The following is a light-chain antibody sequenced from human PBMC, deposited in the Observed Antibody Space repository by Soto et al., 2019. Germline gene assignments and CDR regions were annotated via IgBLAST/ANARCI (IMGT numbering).Light chain of an antibody. CDR2: QAS. J-gene: IGKJ1*01. CDR3: QQNEAYPRP. Sequence: DIQMTQSPSTLSASIGDRVTITCRASQNINVWLAWYQQKPGKAPKFLIYQASTLQSGGPSRFSGSGSGTEFTLTISSLQPDDFATYYCQQNEAYPRPFGQGTKVEIK. CDR1: QNINVW. V-gene: IGKV1-5*03.